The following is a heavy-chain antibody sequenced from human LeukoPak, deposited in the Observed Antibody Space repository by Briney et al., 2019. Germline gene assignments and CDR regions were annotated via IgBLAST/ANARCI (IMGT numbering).Heavy chain of an antibody. Sequence: GGSLRLSCAASGFSFSSYEMNWVRQAPGKGLEWVANMNHDGSEKYQIDSVKGRFTISRDNAKNSLYLQMNSLRVEDTAIYYCARYFFGSYTSSFRFDSWGQGTLVTVSS. CDR2: MNHDGSEK. CDR1: GFSFSSYE. CDR3: ARYFFGSYTSSFRFDS. J-gene: IGHJ5*01. D-gene: IGHD3-16*01. V-gene: IGHV3-7*01.